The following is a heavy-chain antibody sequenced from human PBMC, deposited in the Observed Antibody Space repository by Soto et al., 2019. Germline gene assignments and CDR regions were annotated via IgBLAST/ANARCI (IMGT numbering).Heavy chain of an antibody. CDR1: GGSMSSYC. CDR3: ARLQFGEGFDY. J-gene: IGHJ4*02. D-gene: IGHD3-10*01. Sequence: SETLSLTCTVSGGSMSSYCWSWIRQPPGKGLEWIGYIYYTGSTQYTPSLKSRVSMAVDKSKNQFSLHLTSVTAADTAVYYCARLQFGEGFDYWGQGALVTVS. CDR2: IYYTGST. V-gene: IGHV4-59*12.